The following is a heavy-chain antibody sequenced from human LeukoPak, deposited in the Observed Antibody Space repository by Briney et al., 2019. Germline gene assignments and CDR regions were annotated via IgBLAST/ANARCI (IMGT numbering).Heavy chain of an antibody. CDR2: IFGRGGSA. CDR1: GFTFCSYA. D-gene: IGHD2-15*01. Sequence: GGSLRLSCAASGFTFCSYAMYWVRQAPGKGLEWVSGIFGRGGSAHYVDSVKGRFTISRDNSENTVYLQMDSLRVEDTAIYYCAKTTTGYSSGRYPAWPIDYWGQGTLVTVSS. CDR3: AKTTTGYSSGRYPAWPIDY. V-gene: IGHV3-23*01. J-gene: IGHJ4*02.